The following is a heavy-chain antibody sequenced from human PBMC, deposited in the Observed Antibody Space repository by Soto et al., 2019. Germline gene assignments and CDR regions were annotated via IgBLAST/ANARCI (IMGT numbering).Heavy chain of an antibody. CDR3: ARATVYDYIWGSYRYDY. V-gene: IGHV1-46*03. CDR2: INPSGGST. Sequence: QVQLVQSGAEVKKPGASVKVSCKASGYTFTSYYMHWVRQAPGQGLEWMGIINPSGGSTSYAQKFQGRGTMTRDTPTSTCYMELTSLRSEDTAVYYCARATVYDYIWGSYRYDYWGQGTLVTVSS. D-gene: IGHD3-16*02. CDR1: GYTFTSYY. J-gene: IGHJ4*02.